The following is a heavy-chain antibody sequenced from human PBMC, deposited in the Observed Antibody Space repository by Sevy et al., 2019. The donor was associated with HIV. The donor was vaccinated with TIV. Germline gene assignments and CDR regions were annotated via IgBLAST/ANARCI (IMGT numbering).Heavy chain of an antibody. CDR1: GFTFSKYS. Sequence: GGSLRLSCAASGFTFSKYSMSWVRQPPGKGLEWVSTLSFGCGEINYADSVKGRFTISGDNSKSSVYLQMNNLRPEDTAVYYCAREGCTKPHDYWGQGTLVTVPS. CDR2: LSFGCGEI. D-gene: IGHD2-8*01. CDR3: AREGCTKPHDY. V-gene: IGHV3-23*01. J-gene: IGHJ4*02.